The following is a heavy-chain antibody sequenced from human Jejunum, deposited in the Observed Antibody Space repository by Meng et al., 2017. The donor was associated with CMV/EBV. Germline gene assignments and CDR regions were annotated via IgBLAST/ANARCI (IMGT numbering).Heavy chain of an antibody. J-gene: IGHJ4*02. D-gene: IGHD6-19*01. CDR3: VRGTSAWYGVDY. Sequence: VGPVGSGGGLVQAGASLSLSCAASGVTFNTYWMHWVRQAPGKGLVWVSRIDLNGRDITYADSVRGRFTISRDNAKNTLYLQMNNLRADDTGVYYCVRGTSAWYGVDYWGQGTLVTVSS. CDR1: GVTFNTYW. CDR2: IDLNGRDI. V-gene: IGHV3-74*03.